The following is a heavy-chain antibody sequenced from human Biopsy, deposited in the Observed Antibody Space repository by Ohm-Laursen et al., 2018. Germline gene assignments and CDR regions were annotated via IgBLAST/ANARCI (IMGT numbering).Heavy chain of an antibody. Sequence: SLRLSCSASGFTFDRYWMTWVRQAPGKGLEWVANINHYGGEKYFVDSVKGRFTISRDNAKNSLYLQMNSLRAEDTAVYYCARDGEAKYCKHGVCPSDFWGQGTLVTVSS. CDR3: ARDGEAKYCKHGVCPSDF. V-gene: IGHV3-7*01. J-gene: IGHJ4*02. CDR1: GFTFDRYW. CDR2: INHYGGEK. D-gene: IGHD2-8*01.